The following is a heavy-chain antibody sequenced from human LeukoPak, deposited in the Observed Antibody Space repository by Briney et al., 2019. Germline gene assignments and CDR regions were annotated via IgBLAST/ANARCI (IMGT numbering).Heavy chain of an antibody. V-gene: IGHV1-18*01. CDR2: TSTYNGNT. Sequence: ASVKVSCKASGYIFVTYGISWVRQAPGQGLEWMGWTSTYNGNTNYAQKLQGRVTMTTDTSTSTTHMELRSLRSDDTAVYYCARARPNSGWRVDYWGQGTLVTVSS. D-gene: IGHD6-19*01. CDR1: GYIFVTYG. J-gene: IGHJ4*02. CDR3: ARARPNSGWRVDY.